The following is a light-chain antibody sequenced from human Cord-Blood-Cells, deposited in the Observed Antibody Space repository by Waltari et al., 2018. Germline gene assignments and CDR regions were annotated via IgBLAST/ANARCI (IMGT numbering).Light chain of an antibody. CDR1: SSDVGGYNT. V-gene: IGLV2-14*01. J-gene: IGLJ3*02. CDR2: DVS. Sequence: QSALTQPASVSGSPGQSITISCTGTSSDVGGYNTVPWYQQHPGKAPKLMIYDVSKRPSGVSNRFSGSKSGNTASLTISGLQAEDEADYYCSSYTSSSTWVFGGGTKLTVL. CDR3: SSYTSSSTWV.